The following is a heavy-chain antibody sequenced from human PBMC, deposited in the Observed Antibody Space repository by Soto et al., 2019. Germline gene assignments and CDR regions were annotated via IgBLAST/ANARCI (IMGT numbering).Heavy chain of an antibody. CDR1: GFTVSSNY. CDR2: IYSGGST. V-gene: IGHV3-53*01. CDR3: ARSFGAYYYGSGSSYFDY. J-gene: IGHJ4*02. D-gene: IGHD3-10*01. Sequence: GSXRLSFAASGFTVSSNYMSWVRQAPGKWLEWVSVIYSGGSTYYADSVKGRFTISRDNSKNTLYLQMNSLRAEDTAVYYCARSFGAYYYGSGSSYFDYWGQGTLVTVS.